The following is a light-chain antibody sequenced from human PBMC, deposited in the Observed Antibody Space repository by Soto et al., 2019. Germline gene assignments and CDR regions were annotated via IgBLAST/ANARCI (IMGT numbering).Light chain of an antibody. Sequence: DIQMTQSPSSVSASVGDRVTITCRASQGISNWLAWYQQKPGKAPKLLIYAASSLQSGVPSRFSGSGSGTDFTLTIRSLQPEDFAVYYCQQYNNWPAITFGQGTRREIK. J-gene: IGKJ5*01. CDR2: AAS. CDR3: QQYNNWPAIT. V-gene: IGKV1-12*01. CDR1: QGISNW.